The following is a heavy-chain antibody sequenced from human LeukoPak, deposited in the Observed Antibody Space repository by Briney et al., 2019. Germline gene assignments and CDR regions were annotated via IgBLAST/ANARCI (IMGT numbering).Heavy chain of an antibody. V-gene: IGHV3-7*01. Sequence: GGSLRLSCAASGFTFSSYWMSWVRQAPGKGLEWVANIKQDGSEKYYVDSVKGRFTISRDNAKNSLYLQMNSLRAEDTAVYYCARFGYSSSWYREDYWGQGTLVTASS. CDR3: ARFGYSSSWYREDY. CDR1: GFTFSSYW. D-gene: IGHD6-13*01. CDR2: IKQDGSEK. J-gene: IGHJ4*02.